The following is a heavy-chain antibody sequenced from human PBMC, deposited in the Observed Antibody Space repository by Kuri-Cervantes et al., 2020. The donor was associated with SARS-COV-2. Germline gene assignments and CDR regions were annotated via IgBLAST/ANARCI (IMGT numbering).Heavy chain of an antibody. J-gene: IGHJ4*02. CDR1: GGSISSSSSYF. D-gene: IGHD1-1*01. CDR3: ARRRGAITGPGGYFDY. V-gene: IGHV4-39*01. Sequence: SETLSLTCTVSGGSISSSSSYFWGWIRQPPGSGLEFIGNIYYTGSTYYNPSLQSRVTISVDTSKKQFSLKLRSVTAADTAIYYRARRRGAITGPGGYFDYWGQGALVTVSS. CDR2: IYYTGST.